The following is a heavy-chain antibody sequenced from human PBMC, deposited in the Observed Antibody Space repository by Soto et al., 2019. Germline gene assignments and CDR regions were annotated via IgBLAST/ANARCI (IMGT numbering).Heavy chain of an antibody. Sequence: GASVKVSCKASGGIFSSYTISWVRQAPGQGLEWMGRIIPILGIANYAQKFQGRVTITADKSTSTAYMELSSLRSEDTAVYYCARERASWDIVVVPAAVHFDYWGQGTLVTVSS. V-gene: IGHV1-69*04. CDR3: ARERASWDIVVVPAAVHFDY. CDR2: IIPILGIA. D-gene: IGHD2-2*01. CDR1: GGIFSSYT. J-gene: IGHJ4*02.